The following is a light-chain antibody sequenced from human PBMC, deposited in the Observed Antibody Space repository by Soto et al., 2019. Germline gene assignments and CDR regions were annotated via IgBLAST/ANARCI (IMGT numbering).Light chain of an antibody. J-gene: IGKJ1*01. CDR1: QSVRSN. CDR3: QQYNNWPRT. Sequence: EIVMTQSPASLSASPGARATLSCRASQSVRSNLAWYQQKPGQAPRLLIYGASTRATGIPARFSGSGSGTEFTLTISSLQSEDFAVYYCQQYNNWPRTFGQGTKVDIK. CDR2: GAS. V-gene: IGKV3-15*01.